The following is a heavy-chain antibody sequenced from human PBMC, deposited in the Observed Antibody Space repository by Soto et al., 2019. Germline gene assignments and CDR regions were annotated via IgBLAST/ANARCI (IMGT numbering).Heavy chain of an antibody. J-gene: IGHJ5*02. Sequence: PGESLKISCKASGDSLSAQWIGWVRHTPDKGLEWIGFVFLADSGARYSPAFQAHVTMTADRSSTYLQWSGLKATDTGIYYCARRRGQCSDGACFSWWFDPWGQGTRVTVSS. CDR3: ARRRGQCSDGACFSWWFDP. V-gene: IGHV5-51*01. CDR2: VFLADSGA. D-gene: IGHD2-21*02. CDR1: GDSLSAQW.